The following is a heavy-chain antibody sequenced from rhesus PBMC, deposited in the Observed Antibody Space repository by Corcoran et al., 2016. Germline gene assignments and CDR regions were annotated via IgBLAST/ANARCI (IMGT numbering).Heavy chain of an antibody. Sequence: QVTLKESGPALVKPTQTLTLTCTFSGFSISTSRTGVGWSRQPPGKALEWLARRYWNDSKYYSTSLKSKLTISEDTAKNQVDLTMTNMDPVDAATYYCSRVEAAAGTDHFDFGGQGALVTVSS. CDR1: GFSISTSRTG. D-gene: IGHD6-25*01. CDR3: SRVEAAAGTDHFDF. V-gene: IGHV2-95*01. J-gene: IGHJ1*01. CDR2: RYWNDSK.